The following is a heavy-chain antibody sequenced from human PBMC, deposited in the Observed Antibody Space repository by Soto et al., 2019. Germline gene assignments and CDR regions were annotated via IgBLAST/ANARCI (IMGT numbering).Heavy chain of an antibody. Sequence: PGGSLRLSCAASGFTFSSSAMSWVRQAPGKGLEWVSIISGSGGSTYYADSVKGRFTISRDNSKNALYLQMNSLRAEDTAVYYCAGQGIDRFYYYYMDVWGQGTTVTVSS. CDR2: ISGSGGST. CDR3: AGQGIDRFYYYYMDV. D-gene: IGHD2-15*01. V-gene: IGHV3-23*01. J-gene: IGHJ6*02. CDR1: GFTFSSSA.